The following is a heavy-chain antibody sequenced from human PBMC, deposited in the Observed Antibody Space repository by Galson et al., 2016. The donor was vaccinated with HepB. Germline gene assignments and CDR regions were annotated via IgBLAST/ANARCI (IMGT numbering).Heavy chain of an antibody. CDR2: YPGNS. CDR3: ARDFWGSLDY. V-gene: IGHV4-61*01. J-gene: IGHJ4*02. Sequence: ETLSLTCTVSGASVNTINNQWSWIRQPPGKGLEWIGYYPGNSNYNPSLKSRLTMSVDTSKNQFSLKLSSVTAADTAVYYCARDFWGSLDYWGQGILVSVSS. CDR1: GASVNTINNQ. D-gene: IGHD7-27*01.